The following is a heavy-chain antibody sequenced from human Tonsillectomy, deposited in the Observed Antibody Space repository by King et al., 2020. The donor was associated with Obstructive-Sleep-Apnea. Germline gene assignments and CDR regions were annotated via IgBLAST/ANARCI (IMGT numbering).Heavy chain of an antibody. J-gene: IGHJ3*01. D-gene: IGHD5-12*01. Sequence: VQLVESGGGVVQPGGSLRLSCAASGFNFRTYGMHWVRQAPGKGLEWVSFIRYDGTNKYYADSVKGRFTISRDNSKNTLYLQMHSLRPEDTAVYYCAKSSGGYDFRDAFDVWGQGTMLTVSS. CDR1: GFNFRTYG. V-gene: IGHV3-30*02. CDR3: AKSSGGYDFRDAFDV. CDR2: IRYDGTNK.